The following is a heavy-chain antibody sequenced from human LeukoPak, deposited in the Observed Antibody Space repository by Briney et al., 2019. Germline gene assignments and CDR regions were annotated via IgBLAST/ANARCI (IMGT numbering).Heavy chain of an antibody. CDR2: ISYDGSNK. J-gene: IGHJ4*02. V-gene: IGHV3-30-3*01. CDR1: GFTFSSYA. CDR3: ARDPITTPYGDPRYYFDY. Sequence: PGGSLRLSCAASGFTFSSYAAHWVRQAPGKGLEWVAVISYDGSNKYYADSVKGRFTISRDNSKNTLYLQMNSLRAEDTAVYYCARDPITTPYGDPRYYFDYWGQGTLVTVSS. D-gene: IGHD4-17*01.